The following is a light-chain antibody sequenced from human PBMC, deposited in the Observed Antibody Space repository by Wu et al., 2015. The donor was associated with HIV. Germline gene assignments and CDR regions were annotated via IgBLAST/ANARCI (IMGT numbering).Light chain of an antibody. J-gene: IGKJ2*03. V-gene: IGKV3-20*01. CDR2: GAS. CDR1: QSITSY. CDR3: QQYGSSARDS. Sequence: EIVLTQSPGTLSLSPEERATLSCRASQSITSYLAWYQQKPGQAPRLLIYGASSRATGISDRFSGSRSGTDFTLTISRLEPEDFAVYYCQQYGSSARDSFGQGTKLEIK.